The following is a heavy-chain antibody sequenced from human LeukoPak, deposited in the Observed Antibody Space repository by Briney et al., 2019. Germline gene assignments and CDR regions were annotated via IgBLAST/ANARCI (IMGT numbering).Heavy chain of an antibody. Sequence: GGSLRLSCAASGFTFSSYAMHWVRQAPGKGLEWVAVISYDGSNKYYADSVKGRFTISRDNSKNTLYLQMNSLRAEDTAVYYCAREWDSGSSSIDYWGPGILVTVSS. D-gene: IGHD5-12*01. CDR2: ISYDGSNK. V-gene: IGHV3-30-3*01. CDR3: AREWDSGSSSIDY. J-gene: IGHJ4*02. CDR1: GFTFSSYA.